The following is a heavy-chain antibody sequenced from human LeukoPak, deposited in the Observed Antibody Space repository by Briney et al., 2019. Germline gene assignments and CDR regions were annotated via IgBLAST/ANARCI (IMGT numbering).Heavy chain of an antibody. CDR3: ARRAMSSGYDGWYFDL. J-gene: IGHJ2*01. CDR1: GFTSSNYG. V-gene: IGHV4-34*01. CDR2: INHSGST. Sequence: GSLRLSCEASGFTSSNYGMHWVRQPRGKGLEWIGEINHSGSTNYNPSLKSRVTISVDTSKNQFSLKLSSVTAADTAVYYCARRAMSSGYDGWYFDLWGRGTLVTVSS. D-gene: IGHD3-22*01.